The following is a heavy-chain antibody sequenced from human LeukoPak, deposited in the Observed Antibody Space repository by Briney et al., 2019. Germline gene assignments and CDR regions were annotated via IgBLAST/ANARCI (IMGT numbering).Heavy chain of an antibody. CDR2: ISGGPVST. J-gene: IGHJ4*02. D-gene: IGHD2-15*01. CDR3: AKSGRYCSGSSCYQEASLDY. CDR1: GFSFSGFG. Sequence: GGSLRLSCAASGFSFSGFGMSWVRQAPGKGLEWISGISGGPVSTSYADSVKGRFTISRDNSKNMLYMKMNSLRVEDTAVYYCAKSGRYCSGSSCYQEASLDYWGQGTLVTVSS. V-gene: IGHV3-23*01.